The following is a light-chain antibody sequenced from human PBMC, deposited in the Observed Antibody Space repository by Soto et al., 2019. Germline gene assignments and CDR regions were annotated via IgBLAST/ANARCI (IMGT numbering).Light chain of an antibody. CDR3: QQYNNWPLT. J-gene: IGKJ4*01. V-gene: IGKV3-15*01. CDR1: QSVSSD. CDR2: GAS. Sequence: EIVLTQSPATLSGATGERATLSCRASQSVSSDLAWFQQKPGQAPRLLMYGASTRATGIPARFSGRGSGTEFTLTISSLQSEDFALYHCQQYNNWPLTFGGGTKVEIK.